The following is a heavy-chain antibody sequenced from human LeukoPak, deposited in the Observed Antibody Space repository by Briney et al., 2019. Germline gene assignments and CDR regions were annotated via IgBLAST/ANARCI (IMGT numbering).Heavy chain of an antibody. CDR1: GDSISSCRHC. Sequence: SETLSLTCTVSGDSISSCRHCWSWIRQHPVQGLQWIGYISYRGSTSYNPSLKSRVTMSLDTSKNQFSLRLNSVTAADTAVYYCAKERCTSTSCPFDYWGQGILVTVSS. CDR2: ISYRGST. J-gene: IGHJ4*02. CDR3: AKERCTSTSCPFDY. V-gene: IGHV4-31*03. D-gene: IGHD2-2*01.